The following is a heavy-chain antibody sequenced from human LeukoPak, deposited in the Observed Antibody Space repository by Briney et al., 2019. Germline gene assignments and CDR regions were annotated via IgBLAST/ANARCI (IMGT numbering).Heavy chain of an antibody. CDR1: GFTFSRYA. V-gene: IGHV3-30*04. CDR3: ARDRGGFTLVRGVSITGAFDI. CDR2: KSYDGSDE. J-gene: IGHJ3*02. D-gene: IGHD3-10*01. Sequence: PGGSLRLSCEASGFTFSRYAMYWVRQAPGKGLEWVAVKSYDGSDEFYADSVKGRFTISRDNSKNTLYLQMNTLRTEDTAVYYCARDRGGFTLVRGVSITGAFDIWGQGTMVTVSS.